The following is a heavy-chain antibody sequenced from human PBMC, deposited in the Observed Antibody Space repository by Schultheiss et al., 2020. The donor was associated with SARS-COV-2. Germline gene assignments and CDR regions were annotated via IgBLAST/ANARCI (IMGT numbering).Heavy chain of an antibody. CDR2: IYYSGST. V-gene: IGHV4-39*01. CDR1: GGSISSSSYY. J-gene: IGHJ3*01. D-gene: IGHD5-24*01. CDR3: GRQGVKWLQFRGAVDV. Sequence: SETLSLTCTVSGGSISSSSYYWGWIRQPPGKGLEWIGSIYYSGSTYYNPSLKSRVTISVDTSKNQFSLKLSSVTAADTALYYCGRQGVKWLQFRGAVDVWGQGTMVTVSS.